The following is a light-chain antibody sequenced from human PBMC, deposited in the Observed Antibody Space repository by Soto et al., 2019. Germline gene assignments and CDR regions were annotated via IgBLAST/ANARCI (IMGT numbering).Light chain of an antibody. CDR3: QHYGSSQWT. J-gene: IGKJ1*01. V-gene: IGKV3-20*01. CDR1: TSVGGSY. CDR2: VAS. Sequence: EIVLTQSPGTLSLSPGERATLSCRASTSVGGSYLAWFQQKHGQAPRLLIYVASTRATGVPDRFSCSGSATDFSLTIKRLEPEECAVYYCQHYGSSQWTFGQGTKVEIK.